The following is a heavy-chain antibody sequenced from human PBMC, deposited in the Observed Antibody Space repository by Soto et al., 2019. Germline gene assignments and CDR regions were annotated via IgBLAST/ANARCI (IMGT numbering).Heavy chain of an antibody. Sequence: SVKVSCNASGGTFSSYAISWVRQAPGQGLEWMGGIIPIFGTANYAQKFQDRVTITADESTSTAYMELSSLRSEDTAVYYCARGGDGYNYLDYWGQGTLVTVSS. D-gene: IGHD5-12*01. CDR2: IIPIFGTA. V-gene: IGHV1-69*13. J-gene: IGHJ4*02. CDR1: GGTFSSYA. CDR3: ARGGDGYNYLDY.